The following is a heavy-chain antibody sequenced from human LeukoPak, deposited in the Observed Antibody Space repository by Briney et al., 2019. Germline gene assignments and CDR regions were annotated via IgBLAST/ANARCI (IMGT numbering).Heavy chain of an antibody. CDR3: ASPCRAGNDYSNFDY. D-gene: IGHD4-11*01. J-gene: IGHJ4*02. V-gene: IGHV1-69*13. CDR1: GGTFSSYA. CDR2: IIPIFGTA. Sequence: VASVKVSCKASGGTFSSYAISWVRQAPGQRLEWMGGIIPIFGTANYAQKFQGRVTITADESTSTAYMELSSLRSEDTAVYYCASPCRAGNDYSNFDYWGQGTLVTVSS.